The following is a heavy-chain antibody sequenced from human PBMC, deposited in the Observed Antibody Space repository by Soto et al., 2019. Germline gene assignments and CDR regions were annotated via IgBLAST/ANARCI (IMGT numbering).Heavy chain of an antibody. Sequence: QVQLQESGPGLVKPSQTLSLTCTVSGGSISSGGYYWSWIRQHPGKGLEWIGYIYYSGSTYYNPSLKSRVTRSVATSKNQFSLKLSSVTAADTAVYYCASISLVVGGAEYFQHWGQGTLVTVSS. CDR3: ASISLVVGGAEYFQH. V-gene: IGHV4-31*03. J-gene: IGHJ1*01. CDR2: IYYSGST. CDR1: GGSISSGGYY. D-gene: IGHD2-21*01.